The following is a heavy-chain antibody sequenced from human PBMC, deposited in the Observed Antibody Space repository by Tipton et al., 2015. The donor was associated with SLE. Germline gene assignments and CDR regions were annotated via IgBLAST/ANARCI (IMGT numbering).Heavy chain of an antibody. CDR3: ARDRTRVRGYSSGWPDY. D-gene: IGHD6-19*01. CDR1: GFTFSDYY. V-gene: IGHV3-11*01. CDR2: ISGSDYTV. Sequence: SLRLSCAASGFTFSDYYMTWIRQPPGKGLEWVAYISGSDYTVHYADSVKGRFIISRDNAQTSVYLQMNSLRVDDTAVYYCARDRTRVRGYSSGWPDYWGQGTLVTVSS. J-gene: IGHJ4*02.